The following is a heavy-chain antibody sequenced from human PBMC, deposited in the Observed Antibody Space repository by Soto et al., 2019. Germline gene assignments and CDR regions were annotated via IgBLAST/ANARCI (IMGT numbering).Heavy chain of an antibody. CDR1: GFTFSNYW. Sequence: EVQLVESGGGLVQPGGSLRLSCGVSGFTFSNYWMTWVRQAPGKGLEWVANIEEDGSEKNYVDSVKGRFTISRDNSKNSLYLQMNSLRAEDTAVYFCAREKDVPKGGSDYWGQGTLVTVSS. CDR3: AREKDVPKGGSDY. J-gene: IGHJ4*02. CDR2: IEEDGSEK. D-gene: IGHD2-15*01. V-gene: IGHV3-7*01.